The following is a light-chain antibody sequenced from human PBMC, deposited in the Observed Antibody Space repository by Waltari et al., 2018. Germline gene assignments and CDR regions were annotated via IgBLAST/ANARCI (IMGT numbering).Light chain of an antibody. V-gene: IGKV3-11*01. Sequence: EIVLTQSPAPLSLSPGDRATLSCRASQSVSSYVGWYQQKPGQAPRLLIYDASTRATGVPGRFSGSGSGTDFTLTISSLEPEDFAIYYCQQRSTWPILTFGGGTKVEIK. CDR2: DAS. J-gene: IGKJ4*01. CDR1: QSVSSY. CDR3: QQRSTWPILT.